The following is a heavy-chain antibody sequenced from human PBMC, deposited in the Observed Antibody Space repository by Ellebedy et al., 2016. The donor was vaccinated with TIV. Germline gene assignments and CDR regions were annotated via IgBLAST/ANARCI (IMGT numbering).Heavy chain of an antibody. J-gene: IGHJ6*02. V-gene: IGHV1-18*01. CDR2: ISAYNGNT. Sequence: AASVKVSCKASGYTFTSYGISWVRQAPGQGLEWMGWISAYNGNTNYAQKLQGRVTMTTDTSMSTAYMELRSLRSDDTAVYYCARDCYDSSGYYPRPGMDVWGQGTTVTVSS. D-gene: IGHD3-22*01. CDR3: ARDCYDSSGYYPRPGMDV. CDR1: GYTFTSYG.